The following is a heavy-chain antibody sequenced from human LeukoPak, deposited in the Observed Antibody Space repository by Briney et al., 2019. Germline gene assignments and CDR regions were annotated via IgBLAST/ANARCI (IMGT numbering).Heavy chain of an antibody. CDR2: LNPNRGNT. J-gene: IGHJ3*02. CDR1: GYTFTSYD. CDR3: ARGVFRQWLVLPGDDAFDI. D-gene: IGHD6-19*01. V-gene: IGHV1-8*01. Sequence: GASVKVSCKASGYTFTSYDINWVRQATGQGLGWRGGLNPNRGNTGYAQKFQGRVTMTRNTSISTAYMELSSLRSEDTAVYYCARGVFRQWLVLPGDDAFDIWGQGTMVTVSS.